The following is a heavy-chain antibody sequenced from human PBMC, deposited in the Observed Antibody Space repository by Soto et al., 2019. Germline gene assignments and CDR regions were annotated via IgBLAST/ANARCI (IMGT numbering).Heavy chain of an antibody. J-gene: IGHJ4*02. CDR1: GFTFSSYG. CDR3: AKPIFGVVRVGSDY. V-gene: IGHV3-30*18. Sequence: QVPLVESGGGVVQPGRSLRLSCAASGFTFSSYGMHWVRQAPGKGLEWVAVISYDGSNKYYADSVKGRFTISRDNSKNTLYLQMNSLRAEDTAVYYCAKPIFGVVRVGSDYWGQGTLVTVSS. CDR2: ISYDGSNK. D-gene: IGHD3-3*01.